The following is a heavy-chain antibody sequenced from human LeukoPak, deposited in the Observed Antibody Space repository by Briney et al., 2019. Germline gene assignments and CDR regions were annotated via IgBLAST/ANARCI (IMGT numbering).Heavy chain of an antibody. Sequence: GGSLRLSCAASGFTFSSYVMSWVRQAPGKGLEWVSSISGSGSNTHYADSVKGRFTISRDNAKNSLCLQMNSLRAEDTAVYYCARGQSYFDYWGQGTLVTVSS. CDR2: ISGSGSNT. J-gene: IGHJ4*02. V-gene: IGHV3-23*01. CDR3: ARGQSYFDY. CDR1: GFTFSSYV.